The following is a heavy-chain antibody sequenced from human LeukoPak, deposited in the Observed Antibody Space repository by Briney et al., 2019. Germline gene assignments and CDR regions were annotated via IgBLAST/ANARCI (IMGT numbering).Heavy chain of an antibody. CDR2: ISSSGSTI. V-gene: IGHV3-11*01. CDR1: GFTFSDYY. CDR3: ARDYSSSTDFLVGY. J-gene: IGHJ4*02. Sequence: GGSLRLSCAASGFTFSDYYMSWIRQAPGKGLEWVSYISSSGSTIYYAGSVKGRFTISRDNAKNSLYLQMNSLRAEDTAVYYCARDYSSSTDFLVGYWGQGTLVTVSS. D-gene: IGHD6-6*01.